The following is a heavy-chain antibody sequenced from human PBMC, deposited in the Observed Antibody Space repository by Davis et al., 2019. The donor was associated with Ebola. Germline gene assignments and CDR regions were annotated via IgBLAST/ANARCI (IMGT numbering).Heavy chain of an antibody. J-gene: IGHJ6*02. Sequence: GESLKISCAASGFTFSSYSMNWVRQAPGKGLEWVSSISSSSSYIYYADSVKGRFTISRDNAKNSLNLQMNSLGAEDTAVYYCARAGYCSGGRCYSSYYYYGMDVWGQGTTVTVSS. CDR3: ARAGYCSGGRCYSSYYYYGMDV. CDR1: GFTFSSYS. V-gene: IGHV3-21*01. CDR2: ISSSSSYI. D-gene: IGHD2-15*01.